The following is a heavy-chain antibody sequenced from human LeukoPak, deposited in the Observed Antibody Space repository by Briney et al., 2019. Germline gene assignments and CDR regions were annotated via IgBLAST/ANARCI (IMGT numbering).Heavy chain of an antibody. CDR2: IYYSGST. Sequence: PPETLSLXCTVSGGSISSSSYYWGWIRQPPGKGLEWIGSIYYSGSTYYNPSLKSRVTISVDTSKNQFSLKLSSVTAADTAVYYCASTVSLGGFDYWGQGTLVTVSS. CDR3: ASTVSLGGFDY. D-gene: IGHD4-17*01. V-gene: IGHV4-39*01. J-gene: IGHJ4*02. CDR1: GGSISSSSYY.